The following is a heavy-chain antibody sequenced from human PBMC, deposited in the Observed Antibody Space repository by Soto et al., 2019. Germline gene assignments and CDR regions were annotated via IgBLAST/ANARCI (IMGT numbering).Heavy chain of an antibody. V-gene: IGHV3-23*01. CDR3: AKAGFSSGWSPSYFDY. CDR2: IGGSGGSTT. J-gene: IGHJ4*02. Sequence: PGGSLRLSCAASAFTSSSYAMSWVRQAPGKGLEWVSSIGGSGGSTTYYADSVKGRFTIFRDNSKNTLFLQMNRLRVEDTAVFYCAKAGFSSGWSPSYFDYWGQGTLVTVSS. CDR1: AFTSSSYA. D-gene: IGHD6-19*01.